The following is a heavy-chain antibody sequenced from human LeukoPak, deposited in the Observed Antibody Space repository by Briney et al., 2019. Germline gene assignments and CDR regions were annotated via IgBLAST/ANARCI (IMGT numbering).Heavy chain of an antibody. Sequence: ESSETLSLTCTASGCSISNYYWSWIRQPPGKGLEWIGYIYYSGSTNYNPSLKSRVTISLDTSKNQISLKLSSVTAADTALYYCARGGNDWNTGNYFDNWGQGTLVTVSS. CDR1: GCSISNYY. CDR2: IYYSGST. J-gene: IGHJ4*02. V-gene: IGHV4-59*01. D-gene: IGHD1/OR15-1a*01. CDR3: ARGGNDWNTGNYFDN.